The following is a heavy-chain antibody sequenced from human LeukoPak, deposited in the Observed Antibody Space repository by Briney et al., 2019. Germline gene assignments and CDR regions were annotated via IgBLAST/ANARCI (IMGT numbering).Heavy chain of an antibody. D-gene: IGHD1-14*01. CDR3: ATLKPAPAE. V-gene: IGHV3-15*01. CDR1: GFTFSNAW. CDR2: IKSKTGGETI. J-gene: IGHJ4*02. Sequence: GGSLRLSCAASGFTFSNAWMSWVRQAPGKGLEWVGRIKSKTGGETIDYAAPVKGRFTISRDDSENTLYLEMNSLKTEDTAVYYCATLKPAPAEWGQGTLVTVSS.